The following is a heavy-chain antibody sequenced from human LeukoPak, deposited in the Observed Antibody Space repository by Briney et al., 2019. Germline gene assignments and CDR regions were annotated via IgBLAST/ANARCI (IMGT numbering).Heavy chain of an antibody. V-gene: IGHV3-23*01. CDR1: GFTFSSYG. CDR2: VSGSGGST. CDR3: AKVRGGYYFDY. J-gene: IGHJ4*02. Sequence: GGSLRLSCAASGFTFSSYGMTRVRQAPGKGLEWVSGVSGSGGSTKHADSVKGRFTISRDNSKNTLYLQMNSLRAEDTAVYYCAKVRGGYYFDYWGQGTLVTVSS. D-gene: IGHD3-10*01.